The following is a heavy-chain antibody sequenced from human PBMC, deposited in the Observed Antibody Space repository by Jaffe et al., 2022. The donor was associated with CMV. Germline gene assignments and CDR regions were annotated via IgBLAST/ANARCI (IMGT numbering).Heavy chain of an antibody. V-gene: IGHV4-39*01. Sequence: QLQLQESGPGLVKPSETLSLTCTVSGGSISSSSYYWGWIRQPPGKGLEWIGSIYYSGSTYYNPSLKSRVTISVDTSKNQFSLKLSSVTAADTAVYYCASHKEYYYYYMDVWGKGTTVTVSS. J-gene: IGHJ6*03. CDR2: IYYSGST. CDR3: ASHKEYYYYYMDV. CDR1: GGSISSSSYY.